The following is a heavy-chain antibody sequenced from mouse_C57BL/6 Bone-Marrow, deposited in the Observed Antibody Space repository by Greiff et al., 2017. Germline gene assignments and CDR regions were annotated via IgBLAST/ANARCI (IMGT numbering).Heavy chain of an antibody. CDR1: GYTFTEYT. J-gene: IGHJ3*01. CDR3: ARHEEGDSTGYVWFAY. Sequence: QVQLQQSGAELVKPGASVKLSCKASGYTFTEYTIHWVKQRSGPGLEWIGWFYPGSGSIKYTEKFKDKATLTAAKSSSTVDMELSRWTSDDSAVYFYARHEEGDSTGYVWFAYGGQGTLVSVSA. V-gene: IGHV1-62-2*01. D-gene: IGHD3-2*02. CDR2: FYPGSGSI.